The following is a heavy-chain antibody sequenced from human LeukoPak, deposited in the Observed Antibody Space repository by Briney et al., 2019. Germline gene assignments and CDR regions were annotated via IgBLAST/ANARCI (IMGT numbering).Heavy chain of an antibody. CDR2: VSSSSSYI. Sequence: GGSLRLSCAASGFTFSGYTMNWVRQAPGKGLEWVSSVSSSSSYIYYADSVKGRFNISRDNAKNSLFLQMNSLRAEDTAVYSCARDYYGSGMYYFDYWGQGTLVTV. V-gene: IGHV3-21*01. CDR1: GFTFSGYT. CDR3: ARDYYGSGMYYFDY. J-gene: IGHJ4*02. D-gene: IGHD3-10*01.